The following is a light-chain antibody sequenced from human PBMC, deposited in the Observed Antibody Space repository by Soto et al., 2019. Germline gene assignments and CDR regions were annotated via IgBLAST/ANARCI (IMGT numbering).Light chain of an antibody. V-gene: IGKV3-11*01. Sequence: EIVLSQSPGTLSLSPGERATLSCRAGQSFSRYLAWYQQKPGQAPRLLIYDASNRATGIPARFSGSGSGTDFTLTISSLEPEDFAVYYCQQRSNWPPTWTFGQGDQGGYQ. J-gene: IGKJ1*01. CDR1: QSFSRY. CDR2: DAS. CDR3: QQRSNWPPTWT.